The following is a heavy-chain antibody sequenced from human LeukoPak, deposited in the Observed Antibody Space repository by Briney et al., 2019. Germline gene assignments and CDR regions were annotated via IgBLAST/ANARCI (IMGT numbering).Heavy chain of an antibody. V-gene: IGHV4-39*01. CDR3: VGIVVVITYDWFDP. J-gene: IGHJ5*02. Sequence: SETLSLTCAVYGGSFSGYYWGWIRQPPGKGLEWIGSIYYSGSTYYNPSLKSRVTISVDTPKNQFSLKLSSVTAADTAVYYCVGIVVVITYDWFDPWGQGTLVTVSS. CDR2: IYYSGST. CDR1: GGSFSGYY. D-gene: IGHD3-22*01.